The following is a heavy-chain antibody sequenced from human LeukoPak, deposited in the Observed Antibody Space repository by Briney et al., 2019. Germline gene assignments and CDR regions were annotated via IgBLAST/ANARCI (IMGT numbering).Heavy chain of an antibody. CDR3: AKGSSGYDALGY. CDR2: ISGSGVST. V-gene: IGHV3-23*01. Sequence: GGSLRLSCAASGFTFSSYAMSWVRQAPGKGLEWVSAISGSGVSTYYADSVKGRFTISRDNSKNTLYLQMNSLRAEDTAVYYCAKGSSGYDALGYRGQGTLVTVSS. J-gene: IGHJ4*02. D-gene: IGHD5-12*01. CDR1: GFTFSSYA.